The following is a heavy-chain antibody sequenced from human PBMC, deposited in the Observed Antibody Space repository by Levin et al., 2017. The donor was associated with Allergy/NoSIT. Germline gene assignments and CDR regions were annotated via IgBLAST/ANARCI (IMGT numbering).Heavy chain of an antibody. D-gene: IGHD6-6*01. CDR1: GYTFTGYY. CDR2: INPNSGGT. Sequence: ASVKVSCKASGYTFTGYYMHWVRQAPGQGLEWMGWINPNSGGTNYAQKFQGRVTMTRDTSISTAYMELSRLRSDDTAVYYCATPPYLNIAARRDYYYGMDVWGQGTTVTVSS. V-gene: IGHV1-2*02. CDR3: ATPPYLNIAARRDYYYGMDV. J-gene: IGHJ6*02.